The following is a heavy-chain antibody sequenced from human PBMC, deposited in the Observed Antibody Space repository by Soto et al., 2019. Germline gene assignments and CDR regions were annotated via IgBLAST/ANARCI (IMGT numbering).Heavy chain of an antibody. CDR3: ATLGRVVTTVTTGDLNLVADRLARDAY. Sequence: PSETLSLTCTVSGGSISSGGYYWSWIRQHPGKGLEWIGYIYYSGSTYYNPSLKSRVTISVDTSKNQFSLKLRSVTGADTAVYYCATLGRVVTTVTTGDLNLVADRLARDAYWGQGTLVTVSS. D-gene: IGHD4-17*01. V-gene: IGHV4-31*03. CDR1: GGSISSGGYY. J-gene: IGHJ4*02. CDR2: IYYSGST.